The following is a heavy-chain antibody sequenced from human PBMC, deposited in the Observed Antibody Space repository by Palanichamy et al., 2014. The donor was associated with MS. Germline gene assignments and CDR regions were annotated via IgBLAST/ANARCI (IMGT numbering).Heavy chain of an antibody. D-gene: IGHD2-15*01. Sequence: VQLVQSGPEGKRPGASVKVSCKAFRYTFTDYHIHWLRQAPGQGLEWMGWINANGGDTNYAPKFQGRVTFTMDTSISTAYMELTSDDTAVYYCAREQGYCYGGSCYPFEFWGQGTLVTVSS. CDR2: INANGGDT. CDR3: AREQGYCYGGSCYPFEF. CDR1: RYTFTDYH. J-gene: IGHJ4*02. V-gene: IGHV1-2*02.